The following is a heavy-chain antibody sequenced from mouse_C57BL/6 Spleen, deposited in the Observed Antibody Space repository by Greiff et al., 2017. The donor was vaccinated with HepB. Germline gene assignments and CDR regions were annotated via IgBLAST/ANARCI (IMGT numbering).Heavy chain of an antibody. CDR2: IYPGDGDT. D-gene: IGHD2-4*01. CDR3: ARRYDYDEAWFAY. Sequence: QVQLKESGAELVKPGASVKISCKASGYAFSSYWMNWVKQRPGKGLEWIGQIYPGDGDTNYNGKFKGKATLTADKSSSTAYMQLSSLTSEDSAVYFCARRYDYDEAWFAYWGQGTLVTVSA. CDR1: GYAFSSYW. J-gene: IGHJ3*01. V-gene: IGHV1-80*01.